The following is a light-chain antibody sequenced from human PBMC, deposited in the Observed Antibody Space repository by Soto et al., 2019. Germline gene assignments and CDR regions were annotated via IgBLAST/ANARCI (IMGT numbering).Light chain of an antibody. CDR1: QSFSSH. Sequence: IVLTKSPATLSSFTGDRVTLSCRASQSFSSHFLAWYQQKPGQAPRLLIYEASTRVIGIPARFSGSGSGTEFTLTISSLQSEDFALYYCQQYNMWPLTFGQGTKVDIK. J-gene: IGKJ1*01. V-gene: IGKV3-15*01. CDR3: QQYNMWPLT. CDR2: EAS.